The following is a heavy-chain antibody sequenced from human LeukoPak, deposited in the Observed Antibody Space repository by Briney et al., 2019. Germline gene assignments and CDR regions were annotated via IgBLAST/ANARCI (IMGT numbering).Heavy chain of an antibody. CDR1: GFTFSSYA. CDR3: ARGSTMVRGVIITPLDY. D-gene: IGHD3-10*01. Sequence: PGGSLRLSCAASGFTFSSYAMSWVRQAPGKGLEWVSAISGSGGSTYYADSVKGRFTISRDNSKNTLYLQMNSLRAEDTAVYYCARGSTMVRGVIITPLDYWGQGTLVTVSS. J-gene: IGHJ4*02. CDR2: ISGSGGST. V-gene: IGHV3-23*01.